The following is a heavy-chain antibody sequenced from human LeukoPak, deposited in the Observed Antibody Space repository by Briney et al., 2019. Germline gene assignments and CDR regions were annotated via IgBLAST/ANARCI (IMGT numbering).Heavy chain of an antibody. CDR1: GGSISSSSYS. V-gene: IGHV4-39*01. CDR2: IYYSGST. J-gene: IGHJ4*02. CDR3: ARHGYYDSSGYYYLWLGSDY. Sequence: SETLSLTCTVSGGSISSSSYSWGWIRQPPGKGLEWIGSIYYSGSTYYNPSLKSRVTISVDTSKNQFSLKLSSVTAADTAVYYCARHGYYDSSGYYYLWLGSDYWGQGTLVTVSS. D-gene: IGHD3-22*01.